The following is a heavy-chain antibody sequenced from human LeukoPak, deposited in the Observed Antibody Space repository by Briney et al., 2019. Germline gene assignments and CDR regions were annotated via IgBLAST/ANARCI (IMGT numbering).Heavy chain of an antibody. Sequence: ASVKVSCKASGYTFTIYYTHWVRQAPGQGLEWMGIINPSGTSTSYPQNFQGRVTMTRDTSTSTAYMELSSLPSDDPAVYYCVRGAFDTSGYYYVLDYWGQGTLGTVSS. J-gene: IGHJ4*02. CDR1: GYTFTIYY. CDR3: VRGAFDTSGYYYVLDY. D-gene: IGHD3-22*01. V-gene: IGHV1-46*01. CDR2: INPSGTST.